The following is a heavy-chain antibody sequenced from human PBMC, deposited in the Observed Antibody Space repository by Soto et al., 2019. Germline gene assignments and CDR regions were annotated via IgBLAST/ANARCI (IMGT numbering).Heavy chain of an antibody. CDR3: ARDGYSGYDNNWFDP. J-gene: IGHJ5*02. D-gene: IGHD5-12*01. CDR2: ISAYNGNT. V-gene: IGHV1-18*01. Sequence: GASVKVSCKASGYTFTSYGICWARQAPGQGLEWMGWISAYNGNTNYAQKLQGRVTMTTDTSTSTAYMELRSLRSDDTAVYYCARDGYSGYDNNWFDPWGQGTLVTVSS. CDR1: GYTFTSYG.